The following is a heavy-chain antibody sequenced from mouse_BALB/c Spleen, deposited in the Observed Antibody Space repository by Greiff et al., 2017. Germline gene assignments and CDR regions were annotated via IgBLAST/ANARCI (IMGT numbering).Heavy chain of an antibody. J-gene: IGHJ4*01. Sequence: EVQLQQSGAELVRPGALVKLSCKASGFNIKDYYMHWVKQRPEQGLEWIGWIDPENGNTIYDPKFQGKASITADTSSNTAYLQLSSLTSEDTAVYYCAREGYGYDYAMDYWGQGTSVTVSS. D-gene: IGHD2-2*01. CDR2: IDPENGNT. CDR1: GFNIKDYY. CDR3: AREGYGYDYAMDY. V-gene: IGHV14-1*02.